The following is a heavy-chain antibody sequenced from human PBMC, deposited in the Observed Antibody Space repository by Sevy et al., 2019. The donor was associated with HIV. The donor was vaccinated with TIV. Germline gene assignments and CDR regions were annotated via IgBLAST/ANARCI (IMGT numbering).Heavy chain of an antibody. CDR3: ASSGYYYRGMFDY. Sequence: GGSLRLSCAASGFTFSSYWMSWVRQAPGKGLEWVANIKQDGSEKYYVDSVKGRFTISRDNAKNSLYLQMNSLRAEDTAVYYCASSGYYYRGMFDYWGQGTLVTVSS. CDR1: GFTFSSYW. J-gene: IGHJ4*02. D-gene: IGHD3-22*01. V-gene: IGHV3-7*01. CDR2: IKQDGSEK.